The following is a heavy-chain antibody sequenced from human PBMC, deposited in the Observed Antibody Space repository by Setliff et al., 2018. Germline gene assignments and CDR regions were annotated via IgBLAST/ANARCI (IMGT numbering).Heavy chain of an antibody. CDR3: AKDASYYDILTGANYLDT. CDR1: GFTFSSYA. Sequence: GGSLRLSCAASGFTFSSYAMSWVRQAPGKGLEWVSTTSGGGGFSTYYADSVKGRFTISRDNSNLFLQMNNLRAEDTAFYFCAKDASYYDILTGANYLDTWGRGTLVTVSS. CDR2: TSGGGGFST. D-gene: IGHD3-9*01. J-gene: IGHJ5*02. V-gene: IGHV3-23*01.